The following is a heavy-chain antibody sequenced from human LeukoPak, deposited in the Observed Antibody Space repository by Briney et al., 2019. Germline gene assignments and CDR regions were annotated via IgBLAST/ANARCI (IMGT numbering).Heavy chain of an antibody. V-gene: IGHV3-48*02. CDR1: GFTFSTYT. CDR2: ITRDSGTI. Sequence: GGSLRLSCVASGFTFSTYTMTWVRQAPGKGLHWISYITRDSGTIYYADSVRGRFTVSRDNAKSSLYLQMSSLRDENTAVYYCAWFDSNTCFPGEPWGQGTLVTVSS. J-gene: IGHJ1*01. D-gene: IGHD4-11*01. CDR3: AWFDSNTCFPGEP.